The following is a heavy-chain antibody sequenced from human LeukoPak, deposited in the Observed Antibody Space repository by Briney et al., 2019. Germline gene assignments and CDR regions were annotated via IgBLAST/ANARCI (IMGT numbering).Heavy chain of an antibody. CDR3: ARVAGSYYENWFDP. CDR2: ISSSGSTI. CDR1: GFTFSDYY. V-gene: IGHV3-11*01. J-gene: IGHJ5*02. Sequence: GGSLRLSCAASGFTFSDYYMSWIRQAPGKGLEWVSYISSSGSTIYYADSVKGRFTISRDNAKNSLYLQMNSLRAEDTAVYYCARVAGSYYENWFDPWGQGTLVTVSS. D-gene: IGHD1-26*01.